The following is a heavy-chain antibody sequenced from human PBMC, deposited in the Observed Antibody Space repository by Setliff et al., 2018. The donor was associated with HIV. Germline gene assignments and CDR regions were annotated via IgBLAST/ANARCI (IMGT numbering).Heavy chain of an antibody. CDR1: GFTFGDFC. CDR2: ISSKRTSI. V-gene: IGHV3-48*01. D-gene: IGHD1-26*01. J-gene: IGHJ5*02. Sequence: PGGSLRLSCETSGFTFGDFCMNWVRQAPGKGLEWISYISSKRTSIYYADSVKGRFTISRDNDRNSLYLQMNGLRAEDTAVYYCARGPGSYINWFGPWGQGTLVTVSS. CDR3: ARGPGSYINWFGP.